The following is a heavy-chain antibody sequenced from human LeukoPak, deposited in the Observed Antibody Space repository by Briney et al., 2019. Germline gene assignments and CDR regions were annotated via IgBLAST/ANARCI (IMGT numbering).Heavy chain of an antibody. Sequence: ASVKVSCKTSGYTFTSYGISWVRQAPGQGLEWMGWISAYNGNTNYAQKLQGRVTMTTDASTSTAYMELRSLRSADTAVYYCARAPVVVTAQDAFDIWGQGTMVTVSS. V-gene: IGHV1-18*01. D-gene: IGHD2-21*02. CDR1: GYTFTSYG. CDR3: ARAPVVVTAQDAFDI. J-gene: IGHJ3*02. CDR2: ISAYNGNT.